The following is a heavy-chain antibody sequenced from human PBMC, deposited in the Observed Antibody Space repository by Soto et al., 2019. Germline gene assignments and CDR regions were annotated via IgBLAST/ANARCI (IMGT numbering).Heavy chain of an antibody. D-gene: IGHD3-9*01. CDR2: VYYSGST. J-gene: IGHJ4*02. CDR1: GGSVSSSRYS. V-gene: IGHV4-39*01. CDR3: GRLEGLATISYYFDY. Sequence: PSGTLSLTCTVSGGSVSSSRYSWGLVRPPPGKGLEWIGSVYYSGSTYYNPSLESRVTISVDKSKNQFSLKLMSLSAADTAVYYCGRLEGLATISYYFDYWGQGALDTVSS.